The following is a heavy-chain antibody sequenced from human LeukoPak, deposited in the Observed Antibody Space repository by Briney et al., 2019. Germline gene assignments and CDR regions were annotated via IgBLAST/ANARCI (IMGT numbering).Heavy chain of an antibody. V-gene: IGHV1-8*01. D-gene: IGHD6-13*01. CDR3: ARVNSGIAAAGTIINYYGMDV. J-gene: IGHJ6*02. CDR1: GYTFTSYD. Sequence: ASVKVSCKASGYTFTSYDINWVRQATGQGLEWMGWMNPNSGNTGYAQKFQGRVTMTRNTSISTAYMELSSLRSEDTAGYYCARVNSGIAAAGTIINYYGMDVWGQGTTVTVSS. CDR2: MNPNSGNT.